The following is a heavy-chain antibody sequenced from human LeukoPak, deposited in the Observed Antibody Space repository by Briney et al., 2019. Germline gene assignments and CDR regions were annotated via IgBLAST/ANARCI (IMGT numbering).Heavy chain of an antibody. CDR2: ISDSGGYT. Sequence: GGSLRLSCAASGFTFSTYAMSWVRRAPGKGLEWVSSISDSGGYTFYADSVKGRFTISRDNSKNTVYLQMNSLRAEDTAVYYCAKGGSYRSQPYFDYWGQGTPVTVSS. V-gene: IGHV3-23*01. CDR3: AKGGSYRSQPYFDY. CDR1: GFTFSTYA. D-gene: IGHD3-16*02. J-gene: IGHJ4*02.